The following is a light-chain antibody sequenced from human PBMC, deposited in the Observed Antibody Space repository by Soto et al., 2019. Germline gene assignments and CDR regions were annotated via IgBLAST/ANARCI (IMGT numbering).Light chain of an antibody. Sequence: DVVMTQSPLSLPVTLGQPASISCRSNQSLVHSDGIAYFSWFQQRPGRSTRRLNYKVSNRDSGVPDRFSGSGSGNDFALKISRVEAEDVGVYYCMQGTHWPITFRQGTRLEIK. J-gene: IGKJ5*01. CDR2: KVS. CDR3: MQGTHWPIT. V-gene: IGKV2-30*02. CDR1: QSLVHSDGIAY.